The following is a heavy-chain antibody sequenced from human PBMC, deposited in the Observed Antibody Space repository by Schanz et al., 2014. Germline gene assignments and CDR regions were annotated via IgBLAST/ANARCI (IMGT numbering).Heavy chain of an antibody. V-gene: IGHV1-18*01. CDR1: GYTFTDYG. CDR3: ARSGSSNWYFFDY. Sequence: QVQLVQSGGEMKKPGASVKVSCKASGYTFTDYGLSWVRQAPGQGLEWVGWISPYTGNTHYFDKMEGRVTMTTDTSTSTAYMEVSSLRSEDTAVYYCARSGSSNWYFFDYWGQGTLVTVSS. D-gene: IGHD6-13*01. J-gene: IGHJ4*02. CDR2: ISPYTGNT.